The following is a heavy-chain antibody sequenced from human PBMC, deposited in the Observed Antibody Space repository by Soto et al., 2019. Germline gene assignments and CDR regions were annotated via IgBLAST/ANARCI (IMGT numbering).Heavy chain of an antibody. V-gene: IGHV1-3*05. CDR2: INAGNGNT. CDR3: AILGTYYFDTSDNYFDF. D-gene: IGHD3-22*01. Sequence: QVQLVQSGAEEMKPGASVKVSCKASGYTLTRYSIHWVRQAPGQRLEWMGWINAGNGNTKFSQKFQGRVTITRDTAASTAYMELRGLRSEDTAVYYCAILGTYYFDTSDNYFDFWGQGTLVTVSS. CDR1: GYTLTRYS. J-gene: IGHJ4*02.